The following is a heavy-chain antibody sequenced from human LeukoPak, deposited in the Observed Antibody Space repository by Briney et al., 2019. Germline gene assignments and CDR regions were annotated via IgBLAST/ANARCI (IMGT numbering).Heavy chain of an antibody. J-gene: IGHJ4*02. CDR2: ISSSSSYI. Sequence: GGSLRLSCAASGFTFSSYSMNWVRQAPGKGLEWVSAISSSSSYIYYADSVKGRFTISRDNAKNSLYLQVNSLRAEDTAVYYCARVITDSNSWYGSDYWGQGTLVTVSS. D-gene: IGHD6-13*01. CDR1: GFTFSSYS. V-gene: IGHV3-21*01. CDR3: ARVITDSNSWYGSDY.